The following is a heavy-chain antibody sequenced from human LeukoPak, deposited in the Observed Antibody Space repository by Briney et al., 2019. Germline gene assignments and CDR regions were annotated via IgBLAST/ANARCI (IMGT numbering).Heavy chain of an antibody. Sequence: GESLKISCKGPGYSFTSYWTSWVRQMPGKGLEWMGRIDPSDSYTNYSPSFQGHVTISADKSISTAYLQWSSLRASDTAMYYCARHGDFTAMITWGQGTLVTVSS. CDR1: GYSFTSYW. V-gene: IGHV5-10-1*01. J-gene: IGHJ5*02. CDR3: ARHGDFTAMIT. D-gene: IGHD5-18*01. CDR2: IDPSDSYT.